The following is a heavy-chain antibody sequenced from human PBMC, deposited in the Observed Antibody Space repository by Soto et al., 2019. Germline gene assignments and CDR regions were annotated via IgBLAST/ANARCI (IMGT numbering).Heavy chain of an antibody. D-gene: IGHD3-9*01. J-gene: IGHJ4*02. CDR1: GYSFTSYW. CDR2: IDPSDSYT. CDR3: ARLSKLRYFDWLPGIDY. Sequence: GESLKISCKGSGYSFTSYWISWVRQMPGKGLEWMGRIDPSDSYTNYSPSFQGHVTISADKSISTAYLQWSSLKASDTAMYYCARLSKLRYFDWLPGIDYWGQGTLVTASS. V-gene: IGHV5-10-1*01.